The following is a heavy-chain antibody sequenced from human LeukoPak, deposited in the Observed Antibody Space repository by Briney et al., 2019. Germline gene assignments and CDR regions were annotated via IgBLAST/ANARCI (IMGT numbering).Heavy chain of an antibody. CDR3: ARTFYDFWSGFSNYDSFHI. V-gene: IGHV1-18*01. CDR2: NSAYNDNT. D-gene: IGHD3-3*01. Sequence: ASVKVPCKASGYTFTNYGIIWVRQAPGRGLEWMGWNSAYNDNTYYAQKFQGRVTMTTDTSTNTAYMELRSLTSDGTAVYYCARTFYDFWSGFSNYDSFHIWGQGTLVTVSS. J-gene: IGHJ3*02. CDR1: GYTFTNYG.